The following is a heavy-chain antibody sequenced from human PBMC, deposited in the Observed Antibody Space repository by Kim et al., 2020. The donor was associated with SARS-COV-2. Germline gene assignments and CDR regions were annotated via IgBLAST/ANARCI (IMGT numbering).Heavy chain of an antibody. CDR3: ARGPLLRYFDWLFP. V-gene: IGHV4-31*03. Sequence: SETLSLTCTVSGGSISSGGYYWSWIRQHPGKGLEWIGYIYYSGSTYYNPSLKSRVTISVDTSKNQFSLKLSSVTAADTAVYYCARGPLLRYFDWLFPWGQGTLVTGSS. CDR2: IYYSGST. CDR1: GGSISSGGYY. J-gene: IGHJ5*02. D-gene: IGHD3-9*01.